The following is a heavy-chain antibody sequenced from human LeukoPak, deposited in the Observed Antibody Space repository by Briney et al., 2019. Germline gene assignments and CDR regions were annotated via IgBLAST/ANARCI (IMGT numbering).Heavy chain of an antibody. J-gene: IGHJ4*02. CDR1: GVSIFSSY. D-gene: IGHD3-9*01. CDR3: ATGRSIRYFDY. CDR2: VHYSGST. Sequence: SETLSLTCTVSGVSIFSSYWTWVRQPPGKGLEWIGYVHYSGSTNYNPSLKSRVTISVDTSKSQFSLKLSSATAADTAVCYCATGRSIRYFDYWGQGTLLTVSS. V-gene: IGHV4-59*12.